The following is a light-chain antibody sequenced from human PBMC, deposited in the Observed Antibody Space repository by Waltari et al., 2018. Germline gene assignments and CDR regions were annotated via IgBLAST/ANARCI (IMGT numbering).Light chain of an antibody. CDR3: QTGGHGTWV. V-gene: IGLV4-69*01. Sequence: QLVLTQSPSASASLGASVKLTCTLSSGHSSNVIAWLQQQPEKGPRYLMKVNSDGSHSKGDEIPDRFSGSSSGAERYLTISSLQSEDEADYYYQTGGHGTWVFGGGTKLTVL. CDR2: VNSDGSH. CDR1: SGHSSNV. J-gene: IGLJ3*02.